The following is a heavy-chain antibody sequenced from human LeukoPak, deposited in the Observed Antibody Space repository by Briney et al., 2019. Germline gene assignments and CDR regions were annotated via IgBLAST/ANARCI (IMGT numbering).Heavy chain of an antibody. CDR3: AKDIQAAN. J-gene: IGHJ1*01. Sequence: PGGSLRLSCAASGFTFRSAAMTWVRQGPEKGLQWVSLISSTGYNPYYADSVKGRFTVSRDNSKNIVYLQMNSLRAEDTALYYCAKDIQAANWGQGTLVTVSS. V-gene: IGHV3-23*01. CDR2: ISSTGYNP. CDR1: GFTFRSAA. D-gene: IGHD5-18*01.